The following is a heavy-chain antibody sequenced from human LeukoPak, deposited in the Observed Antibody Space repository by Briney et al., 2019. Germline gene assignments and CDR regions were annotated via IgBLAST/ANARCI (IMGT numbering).Heavy chain of an antibody. Sequence: GGSLRLSCVASGFTFSPYAMHWVRQAPGKGLEWVAITTYDGGNTYYADSMKGRFTISRDNSKNTLYLQMTSLRVEDTAVFYCARGGSSHCTGGSCYSSAFDIWGQGTMVTVSS. CDR1: GFTFSPYA. CDR2: TTYDGGNT. J-gene: IGHJ3*02. V-gene: IGHV3-30*04. CDR3: ARGGSSHCTGGSCYSSAFDI. D-gene: IGHD2-15*01.